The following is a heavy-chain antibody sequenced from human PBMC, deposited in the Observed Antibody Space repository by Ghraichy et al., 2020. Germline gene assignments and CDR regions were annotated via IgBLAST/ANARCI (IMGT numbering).Heavy chain of an antibody. CDR2: VNPNSGNT. D-gene: IGHD2/OR15-2a*01. CDR3: ARRGFSVTDNYYYYALDV. Sequence: ASVKVSCKASGYTFNNHDINWVRQATGQGLEWVGRVNPNSGNTVYAQKFEGRVTVTRDSSISTAYMELSGLTSDDTAVYYCARRGFSVTDNYYYYALDVWGQGTTVTVSS. CDR1: GYTFNNHD. J-gene: IGHJ6*02. V-gene: IGHV1-8*01.